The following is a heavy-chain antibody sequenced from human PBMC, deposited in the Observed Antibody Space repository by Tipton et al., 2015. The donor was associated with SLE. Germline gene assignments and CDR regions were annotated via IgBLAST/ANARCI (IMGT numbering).Heavy chain of an antibody. D-gene: IGHD5-18*01. Sequence: TLSLTCAVYGGSFSGYYWSWIRQPPGKGLEWIGEINHSGSTNYNPSLKSRVTISVDASKNHFSLKLSSVTAADTAVYYCARDRTRYSYGYDAFDIWGQGTMVTVSS. CDR2: INHSGST. J-gene: IGHJ3*02. CDR1: GGSFSGYY. CDR3: ARDRTRYSYGYDAFDI. V-gene: IGHV4-34*01.